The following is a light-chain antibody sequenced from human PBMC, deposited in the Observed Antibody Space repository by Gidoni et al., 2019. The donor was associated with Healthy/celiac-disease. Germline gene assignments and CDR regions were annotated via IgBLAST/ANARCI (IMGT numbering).Light chain of an antibody. CDR1: QSISSY. J-gene: IGKJ1*01. V-gene: IGKV1-39*01. CDR2: AAS. CDR3: QQYYSTPLT. Sequence: DIQMTQSPSSLSESVGVRVTITGRTSQSISSYLKWYQQKPGKAPKLLIYAASSLRSGVPSRFSGSGSGTDFTLTISSLQPEDFATYYCQQYYSTPLTFGQGTKVEIK.